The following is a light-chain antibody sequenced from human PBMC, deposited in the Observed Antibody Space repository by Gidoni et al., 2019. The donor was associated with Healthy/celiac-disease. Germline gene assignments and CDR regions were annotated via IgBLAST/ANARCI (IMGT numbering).Light chain of an antibody. CDR1: SSNIGTGYD. CDR2: DND. Sequence: QSVLAQPPPVSGAPGQRVTISCTGSSSNIGTGYDVHWYQQLPGTAPKLLIYDNDNRPSGVPDRFSGSESGASASLAITGLQAEDEADYYCQSYDSSLSAWVFGGGTKLTVL. J-gene: IGLJ3*02. CDR3: QSYDSSLSAWV. V-gene: IGLV1-40*01.